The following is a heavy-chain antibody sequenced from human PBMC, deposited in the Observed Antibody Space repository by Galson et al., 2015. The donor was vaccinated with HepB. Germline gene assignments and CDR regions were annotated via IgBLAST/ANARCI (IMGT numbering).Heavy chain of an antibody. CDR2: ISGTGGNT. CDR3: ATIVMTSPATY. Sequence: SLRLSCAASGFSFSAYAMSWVRQAPGKGLEWVSGISGTGGNTFYADSVKGRFTIFRDNSKRTLSLQMNSLRVEDTAVYYCATIVMTSPATYWGQGALVSVSS. V-gene: IGHV3-23*01. J-gene: IGHJ4*02. D-gene: IGHD2/OR15-2a*01. CDR1: GFSFSAYA.